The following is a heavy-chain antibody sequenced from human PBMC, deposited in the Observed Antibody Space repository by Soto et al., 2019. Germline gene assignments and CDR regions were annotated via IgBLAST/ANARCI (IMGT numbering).Heavy chain of an antibody. CDR3: ARDRAPDYDILTGDNYGMDV. D-gene: IGHD3-9*01. Sequence: QVQLVQSGAEVKKPGASVKVSCKASGYTFTSYYMHWVRQAPGQGLEWMGIINPSGGSTSYAQKFQGRVTMTRDTSTSTVYMELSSLRSEDTAVYYCARDRAPDYDILTGDNYGMDVWGQGTTVTVSS. J-gene: IGHJ6*02. V-gene: IGHV1-46*01. CDR2: INPSGGST. CDR1: GYTFTSYY.